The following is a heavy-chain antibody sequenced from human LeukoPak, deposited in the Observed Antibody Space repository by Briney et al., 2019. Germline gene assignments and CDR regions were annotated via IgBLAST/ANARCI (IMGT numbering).Heavy chain of an antibody. V-gene: IGHV3-48*01. D-gene: IGHD5-12*01. CDR3: ATYSGYDRIFDH. CDR1: GFTFSTYG. J-gene: IGHJ4*02. Sequence: PGGSLRLSCAASGFTFSTYGMNWVRQAPGKGLEWVSYISGSSSAIYYTDSVKGRFTISRDNAEKSVYLQMNGLRAEDTAAYYCATYSGYDRIFDHWGQGTLVTVSS. CDR2: ISGSSSAI.